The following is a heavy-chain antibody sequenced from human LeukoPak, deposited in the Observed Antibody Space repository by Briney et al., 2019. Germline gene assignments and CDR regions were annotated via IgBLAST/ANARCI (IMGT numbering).Heavy chain of an antibody. CDR2: IYYTGST. CDR3: ARHDPVGHFLRGMDD. V-gene: IGHV4-59*08. D-gene: IGHD2/OR15-2a*01. Sequence: TSETLSLTCAVSGGSISGYFWSWSRQPPGKGLEWIGYIYYTGSTIYNPSLRSRVTMSVDVSKNQFSLDLTSVTAADTAVYYCARHDPVGHFLRGMDDWGQGTTVTVSS. J-gene: IGHJ6*02. CDR1: GGSISGYF.